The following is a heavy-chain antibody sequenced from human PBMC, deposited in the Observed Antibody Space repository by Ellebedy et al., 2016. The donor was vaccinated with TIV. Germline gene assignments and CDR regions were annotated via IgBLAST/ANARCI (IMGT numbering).Heavy chain of an antibody. CDR3: ARPHNSYGYLYVLDL. Sequence: GGSLRLSCAASGFSFSTYAMHWVRQIPGKWLEWVAVKSFAQSDEYYADSLKGRFTISRDNAKNTLYLHMNSLRSEDTALYYCARPHNSYGYLYVLDLWGQGTLVTVSS. D-gene: IGHD5-18*01. V-gene: IGHV3-30*04. CDR2: KSFAQSDE. CDR1: GFSFSTYA. J-gene: IGHJ4*02.